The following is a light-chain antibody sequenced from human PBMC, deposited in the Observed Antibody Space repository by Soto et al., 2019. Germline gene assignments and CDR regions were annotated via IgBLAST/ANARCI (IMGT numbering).Light chain of an antibody. CDR1: SSDVGGYNY. J-gene: IGLJ1*01. CDR3: SSYTSSSTAYV. CDR2: DVS. Sequence: QSVLTQPASVSGSPGQSITISCTGTSSDVGGYNYVSWYQQHPGKAPKLMIYDVSHRPSGISDRFSGSKSDNTASLTISGLQAEDEADYYCSSYTSSSTAYVFGTGTKVTVL. V-gene: IGLV2-14*01.